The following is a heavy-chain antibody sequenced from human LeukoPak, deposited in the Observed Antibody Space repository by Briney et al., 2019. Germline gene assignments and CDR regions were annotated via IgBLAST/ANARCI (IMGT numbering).Heavy chain of an antibody. V-gene: IGHV4-4*02. CDR2: IYHSGST. D-gene: IGHD3-22*01. Sequence: GSLRLSCAASGFTFSNAWMSWVRQAPGKGLEWIGYIYHSGSTYYNPSLKSRVTISVDRSKNQFSLKLSSVTAADTAVYYCARTYYYDSSGYYSVDYFDYWGQGTLVTVSS. J-gene: IGHJ4*02. CDR1: GFTFSNAW. CDR3: ARTYYYDSSGYYSVDYFDY.